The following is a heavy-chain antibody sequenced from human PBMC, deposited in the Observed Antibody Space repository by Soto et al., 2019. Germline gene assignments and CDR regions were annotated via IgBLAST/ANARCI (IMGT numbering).Heavy chain of an antibody. D-gene: IGHD3-10*01. V-gene: IGHV1-8*01. CDR2: MNPNSGNT. CDR3: ARDGGASGWFGEDNAFDI. J-gene: IGHJ3*02. Sequence: ASVKVSCKASGYTFTSYDINWVRQATGQGLEWMGWMNPNSGNTGYAQKFQGRVTMTRNTSISTAYMELSSLRSEDTAVYYCARDGGASGWFGEDNAFDIWGQGTMVTVSS. CDR1: GYTFTSYD.